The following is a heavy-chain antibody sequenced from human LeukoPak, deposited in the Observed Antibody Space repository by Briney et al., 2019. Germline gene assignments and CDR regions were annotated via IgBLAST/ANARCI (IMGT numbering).Heavy chain of an antibody. CDR3: GRDSLGGDY. V-gene: IGHV3-33*01. J-gene: IGHJ4*02. CDR1: GFSFSTFG. Sequence: PGGSLRLSCAASGFSFSTFGMHWARRAPGKGLEWVAVIWNDGSKKFYADSVKGRFTISRDNSQNTLYLQMNHLRAEDTAVYYCGRDSLGGDYWGQGTLVTVSS. D-gene: IGHD3-16*01. CDR2: IWNDGSKK.